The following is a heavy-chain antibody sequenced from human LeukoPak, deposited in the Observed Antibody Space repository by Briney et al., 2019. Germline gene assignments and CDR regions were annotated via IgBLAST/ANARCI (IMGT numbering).Heavy chain of an antibody. J-gene: IGHJ4*02. CDR2: IYYSGTT. V-gene: IGHV4-59*08. Sequence: PSEPLSLTCTVSGGSISPYHWSWIRQPPGKGLEWIGYIYYSGTTNYNPSLKSRVTISVDTSKNQFSLKLSSVTAADTAVYYCARQNYVWGSYREFDYWGQGTLVTVSS. CDR3: ARQNYVWGSYREFDY. CDR1: GGSISPYH. D-gene: IGHD3-16*02.